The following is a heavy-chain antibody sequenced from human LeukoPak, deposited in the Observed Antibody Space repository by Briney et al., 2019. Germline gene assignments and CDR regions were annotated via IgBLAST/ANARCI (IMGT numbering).Heavy chain of an antibody. J-gene: IGHJ4*02. CDR1: GFTFDDYG. Sequence: GGSLRLSCAASGFTFDDYGMRWVRQAPGKGLEWVSGISWNGVATGYADSVKGRFTISRDNAKNSLYLQMSSLRAEDTALYYCARNYNGGWYFFDNWGQGTLVTVSS. CDR3: ARNYNGGWYFFDN. D-gene: IGHD6-19*01. CDR2: ISWNGVAT. V-gene: IGHV3-20*04.